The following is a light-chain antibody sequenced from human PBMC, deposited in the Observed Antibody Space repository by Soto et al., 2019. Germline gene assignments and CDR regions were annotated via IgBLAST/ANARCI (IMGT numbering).Light chain of an antibody. V-gene: IGKV3-20*01. CDR2: GAS. J-gene: IGKJ2*01. Sequence: EIVLTQSPGTLSLSPGERATLSCRASQSVSSNYLAWYQQKPGQAPRLLIYGASRGAAGIPDRFSGSGSGTDVHLTINRLEPEDFAVYFCQQYGRSPMFTFGQGTKLEIK. CDR1: QSVSSNY. CDR3: QQYGRSPMFT.